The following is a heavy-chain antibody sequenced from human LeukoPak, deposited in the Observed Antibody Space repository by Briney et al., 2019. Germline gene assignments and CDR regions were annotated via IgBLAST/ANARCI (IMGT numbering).Heavy chain of an antibody. CDR1: GFTFSTYS. CDR2: ISGGSTTI. D-gene: IGHD3-3*01. Sequence: GGSLRLSCAASGFTFSTYSMNWVRQAPGKGLEWVSYISGGSTTIYYADSVKGRFTISRDNAKNSLYLQMNSLRAEDTAVYYCASQGPDYDFWSGPDAFDIWGQGTMVTVSS. J-gene: IGHJ3*02. V-gene: IGHV3-48*04. CDR3: ASQGPDYDFWSGPDAFDI.